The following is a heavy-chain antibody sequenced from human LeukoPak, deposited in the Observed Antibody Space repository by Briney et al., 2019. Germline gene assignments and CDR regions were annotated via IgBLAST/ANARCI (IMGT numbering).Heavy chain of an antibody. J-gene: IGHJ4*02. D-gene: IGHD6-19*01. CDR2: MNPNSGNT. V-gene: IGHV1-8*01. Sequence: ASVKVSCKASGYTFTSYDINWVRQATGQGLEWMGWMNPNSGNTGYAQKFQGRVTMTRSTSISTAYMELSSLRSEDTAVYYCARGLINRIGWYVHYRIFDYWGQGTLVTVSS. CDR1: GYTFTSYD. CDR3: ARGLINRIGWYVHYRIFDY.